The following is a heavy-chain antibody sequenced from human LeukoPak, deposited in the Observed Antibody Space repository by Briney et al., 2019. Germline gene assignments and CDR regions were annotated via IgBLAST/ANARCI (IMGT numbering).Heavy chain of an antibody. CDR3: ARGSQRWVDI. CDR2: ISPYNGDT. Sequence: ASVKLSCKASAYIFTNYGINWVRQAPGQGLEWMGWISPYNGDTNYPQKFQGRVTITTDTSTSRAYMALRSLRSDDTAIYYCARGSQRWVDIWGKGTTVTVSS. V-gene: IGHV1-18*01. D-gene: IGHD2-2*01. J-gene: IGHJ6*04. CDR1: AYIFTNYG.